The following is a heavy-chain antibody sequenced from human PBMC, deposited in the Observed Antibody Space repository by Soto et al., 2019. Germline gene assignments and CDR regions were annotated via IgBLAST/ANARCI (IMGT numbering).Heavy chain of an antibody. V-gene: IGHV4-30-2*01. J-gene: IGHJ4*02. Sequence: SETLSLTCAVSGGSISSGGYSWSWIRQPPGKGLEWIGYIYHSGSTYYNPSLKSRVTISVDRSKNQFSLKLSSVTAADTAVYYCARGHDSSGYYYPLGYWGQGTLVTVSS. CDR3: ARGHDSSGYYYPLGY. CDR2: IYHSGST. CDR1: GGSISSGGYS. D-gene: IGHD3-22*01.